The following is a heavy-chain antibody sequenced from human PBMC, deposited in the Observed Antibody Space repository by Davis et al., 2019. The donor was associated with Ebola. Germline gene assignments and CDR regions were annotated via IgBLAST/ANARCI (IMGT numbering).Heavy chain of an antibody. V-gene: IGHV1-69*04. CDR3: ARGITIFGVVIIRGDWFDP. Sequence: AASVKVSCKASGYTFTSFYIHWARQAPGQGLEWMGRIIPILGIANYAQKFQGRVMITADKSTSTAYMELSSLRSEDTAVYYCARGITIFGVVIIRGDWFDPWGQGTLVTVSS. CDR1: GYTFTSFY. D-gene: IGHD3-3*01. J-gene: IGHJ5*02. CDR2: IIPILGIA.